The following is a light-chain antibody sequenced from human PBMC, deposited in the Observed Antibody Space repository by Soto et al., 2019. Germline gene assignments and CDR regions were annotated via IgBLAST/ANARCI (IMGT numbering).Light chain of an antibody. J-gene: IGKJ3*01. CDR1: QSIDNY. Sequence: DIQMTQSPSSLSAFVGDRVTITCRASQSIDNYLNGYQQKPGKAPKLLIYAASSLQSGVPSRFSGSGSGTYFTLTISSLPPDDFATHYCQQSYNAPRTFGPGTKVDIK. CDR3: QQSYNAPRT. V-gene: IGKV1-39*01. CDR2: AAS.